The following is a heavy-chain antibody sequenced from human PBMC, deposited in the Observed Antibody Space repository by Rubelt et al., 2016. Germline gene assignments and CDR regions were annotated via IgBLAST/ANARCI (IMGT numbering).Heavy chain of an antibody. CDR2: INPNSGGT. CDR3: ARGAGGRYFDWYDAFDI. V-gene: IGHV1-2*02. Sequence: QVQLVQSGAEVKKPGASVKVSCKASGYTFTGYYMHWVRQAPGQGLEWMGWINPNSGGTNNAQKFKGRVTMTRDRSISTAYMELSRLRSDDTAVYYCARGAGGRYFDWYDAFDIWGQGTMVTVSS. J-gene: IGHJ3*02. D-gene: IGHD3-9*01. CDR1: GYTFTGYY.